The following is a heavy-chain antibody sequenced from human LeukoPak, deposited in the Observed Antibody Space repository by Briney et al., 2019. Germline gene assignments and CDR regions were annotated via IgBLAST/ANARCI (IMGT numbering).Heavy chain of an antibody. Sequence: SETLSLTCTVSGGSISSYYWSWIRQPPGKGLEWIGYIYYSVSTNYNPSLKSRVTISVDTSKNQFSLKLSSVTAADTAIYYCARGASGYSYDLIDYWGQGTLVTVSS. J-gene: IGHJ4*02. CDR3: ARGASGYSYDLIDY. D-gene: IGHD5-18*01. V-gene: IGHV4-59*01. CDR1: GGSISSYY. CDR2: IYYSVST.